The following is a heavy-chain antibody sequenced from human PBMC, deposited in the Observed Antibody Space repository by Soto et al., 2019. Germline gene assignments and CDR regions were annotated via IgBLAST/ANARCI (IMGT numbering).Heavy chain of an antibody. CDR2: IYPGDSDT. Sequence: GESLKISCKGSGYRFSSHWIGWVRQIPGKGLDWMGIIYPGDSDTRYSPPFLGQVTISADKSINTAYLQWSSLKASDTAMYYCARQGNGAEGFDFWGQGALVTVSS. D-gene: IGHD4-17*01. V-gene: IGHV5-51*01. CDR1: GYRFSSHW. CDR3: ARQGNGAEGFDF. J-gene: IGHJ4*02.